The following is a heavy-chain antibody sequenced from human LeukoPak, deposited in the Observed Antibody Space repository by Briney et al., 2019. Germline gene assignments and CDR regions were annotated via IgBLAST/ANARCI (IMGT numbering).Heavy chain of an antibody. D-gene: IGHD6-19*01. V-gene: IGHV4-39*01. CDR1: GGSISSSSYY. CDR3: ARMLLGGGTAWAVAGNRYYYGMDV. J-gene: IGHJ6*02. CDR2: IYYSGST. Sequence: KASETLSLTCTVSGGSISSSSYYWGWIRQPPGKGLEWIGSIYYSGSTYYNPSLKSRVTISVDTSKNQFSLKLSSVTAADTAVYYCARMLLGGGTAWAVAGNRYYYGMDVWGQGTTVTVSS.